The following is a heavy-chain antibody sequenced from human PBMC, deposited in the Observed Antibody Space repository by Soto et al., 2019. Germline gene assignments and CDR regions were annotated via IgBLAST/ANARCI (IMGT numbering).Heavy chain of an antibody. J-gene: IGHJ4*02. Sequence: PSETLSLTCDVYGGSFGLYYWSWIRQPPGKGLEWIGEVNRGGASIYNLSLKSRVTISVDTSKNQFSLKLSSVTAADTAVYYCAREYYYDSSGYSDYFDYWGQGTLVTVSS. CDR2: VNRGGAS. D-gene: IGHD3-22*01. V-gene: IGHV4-34*01. CDR3: AREYYYDSSGYSDYFDY. CDR1: GGSFGLYY.